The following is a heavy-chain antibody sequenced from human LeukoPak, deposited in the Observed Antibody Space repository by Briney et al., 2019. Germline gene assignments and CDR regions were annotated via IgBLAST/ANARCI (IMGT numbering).Heavy chain of an antibody. Sequence: SETLPLTCAVYGGSFSGYYWSWIRQPPGKGLEWIGEINHSGSTNYNPSLKSRVTISVDTSKNQFSLKLSSVTAADTAVYYCARGPLGYCSSTSCYQAVGYYFDYWGRGTLVTVSS. D-gene: IGHD2-2*01. CDR2: INHSGST. CDR1: GGSFSGYY. J-gene: IGHJ4*02. V-gene: IGHV4-34*01. CDR3: ARGPLGYCSSTSCYQAVGYYFDY.